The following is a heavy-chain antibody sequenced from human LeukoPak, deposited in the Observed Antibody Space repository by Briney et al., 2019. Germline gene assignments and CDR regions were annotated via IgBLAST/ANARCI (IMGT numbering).Heavy chain of an antibody. J-gene: IGHJ4*02. Sequence: GASVTVSCKTSGYNFASYTMHWLCRAPGQSPEWMGSINGDNGNTKYSEKFQGRVTFTRDTSASSAYMELSRLRSEDTAVYYCARSSSGAYHYWGQGTLVTVSS. CDR3: ARSSSGAYHY. CDR2: INGDNGNT. D-gene: IGHD3-10*01. CDR1: GYNFASYT. V-gene: IGHV1-3*01.